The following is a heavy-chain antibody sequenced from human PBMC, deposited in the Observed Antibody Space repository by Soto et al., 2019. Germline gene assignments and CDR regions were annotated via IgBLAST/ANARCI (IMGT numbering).Heavy chain of an antibody. D-gene: IGHD4-17*01. V-gene: IGHV1-3*01. CDR1: GYTFTSYA. Sequence: GASVKVSCKASGYTFTSYAMHWVRQAPGQRLEWMGWINAGNGNTKYSQKFQGRVTITRDTSASTAYMELSSLRSEDTAVYYCASPADYGDYGGFDYWGQGTLVTVSS. CDR3: ASPADYGDYGGFDY. CDR2: INAGNGNT. J-gene: IGHJ4*02.